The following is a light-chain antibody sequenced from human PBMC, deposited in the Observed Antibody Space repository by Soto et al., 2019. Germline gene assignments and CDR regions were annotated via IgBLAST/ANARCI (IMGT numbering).Light chain of an antibody. CDR1: SSDVGSYNV. CDR2: EGS. V-gene: IGLV2-23*01. J-gene: IGLJ3*02. Sequence: QSALTQPASVSGSPGQSITISCTGTSSDVGSYNVVSWYQQHPGKGPKLMIYEGSKRPSGVSNRFSGSKSGNTASLTISGLQAEDEADYYCCSYAGSSTVVFGGGTKLTVL. CDR3: CSYAGSSTVV.